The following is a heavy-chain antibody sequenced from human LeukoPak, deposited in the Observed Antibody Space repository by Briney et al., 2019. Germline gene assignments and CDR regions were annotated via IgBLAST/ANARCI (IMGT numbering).Heavy chain of an antibody. Sequence: SGGSLRLSCAASGFTFSSYAMSWVRQAPGKGLEWVSAISGSGGSTYYADSVKGRFTISRDNSKNTLYLQMNSLTAEDTAVYYCAREGSAADDFDYWGQGTLVTVSS. CDR2: ISGSGGST. D-gene: IGHD2-2*01. V-gene: IGHV3-23*01. J-gene: IGHJ4*02. CDR1: GFTFSSYA. CDR3: AREGSAADDFDY.